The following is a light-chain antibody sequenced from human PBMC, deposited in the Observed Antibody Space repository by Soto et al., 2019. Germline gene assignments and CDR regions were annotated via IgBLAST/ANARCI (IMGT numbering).Light chain of an antibody. J-gene: IGLJ1*01. CDR3: CSYAGGSTLYV. Sequence: QSVLTQPASVSGSPGQSITISCTGASSDVGAYNLVSWYQQHPGKAPKLMISEVSQRPSGVSNRFSGSKSGNAASLTISGLQAEDEADYYCCSYAGGSTLYVFGTGTNVTVL. CDR2: EVS. V-gene: IGLV2-23*02. CDR1: SSDVGAYNL.